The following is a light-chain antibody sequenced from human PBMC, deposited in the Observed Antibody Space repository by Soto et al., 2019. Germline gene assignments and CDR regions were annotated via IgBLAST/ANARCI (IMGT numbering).Light chain of an antibody. CDR1: SSNIGAGYD. CDR3: QSYDSSLSISV. V-gene: IGLV1-40*01. J-gene: IGLJ2*01. Sequence: QSVLTQPPSVSGAPGQRVSISCTGTSSNIGAGYDVHWHQHLPGTAPKLLIFGDINRPSGVPDRFSGSKSGTSASLAITGLQAEDEADYYCQSYDSSLSISVFGGGTKVTVL. CDR2: GDI.